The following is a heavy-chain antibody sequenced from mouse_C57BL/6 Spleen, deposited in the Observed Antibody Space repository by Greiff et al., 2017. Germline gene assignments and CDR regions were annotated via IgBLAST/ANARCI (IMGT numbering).Heavy chain of an antibody. Sequence: EVQLQESGPELVKPGASVKISCKASGYSFTGYYMHWVKQSHGNILDWIGYIYPYNGVSSYNQKFKGKATLTVDKSSSTAYMELRSLTSEDSAVYYCARGGYYGSLHWYFDVWGTGTTVTVSS. CDR1: GYSFTGYY. CDR3: ARGGYYGSLHWYFDV. CDR2: IYPYNGVS. V-gene: IGHV1-31*01. D-gene: IGHD1-1*01. J-gene: IGHJ1*03.